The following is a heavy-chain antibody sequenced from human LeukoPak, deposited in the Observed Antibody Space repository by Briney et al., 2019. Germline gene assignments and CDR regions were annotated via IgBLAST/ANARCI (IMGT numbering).Heavy chain of an antibody. Sequence: PSETLSLTCAVSGVSISGSYYYWSWIRQPPGKGLEWIGEINHSGSTNYNPSLKSRVTISVDTSKNQFSLKLSSVTAADTAVYYCARAGGEPQLSINWFDPWGQGTLVTVSS. J-gene: IGHJ5*02. V-gene: IGHV4-34*01. CDR2: INHSGST. CDR3: ARAGGEPQLSINWFDP. CDR1: GVSISGSYYY. D-gene: IGHD1-14*01.